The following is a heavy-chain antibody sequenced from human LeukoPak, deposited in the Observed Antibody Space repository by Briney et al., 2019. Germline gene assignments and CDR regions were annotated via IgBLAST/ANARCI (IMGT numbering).Heavy chain of an antibody. CDR3: AGGPGDYAY. CDR2: NYTSGST. D-gene: IGHD4-17*01. CDR1: GGAISSYY. V-gene: IGHV4-4*08. J-gene: IGHJ4*02. Sequence: SETLSLTCTVSGGAISSYYWSWVRQRPGKGLGRIGGNYTSGSTNYNPSLKSRVTISEDTSKNQSSLRLSSVTAADTAIYYCAGGPGDYAYWGQGTLVTVSS.